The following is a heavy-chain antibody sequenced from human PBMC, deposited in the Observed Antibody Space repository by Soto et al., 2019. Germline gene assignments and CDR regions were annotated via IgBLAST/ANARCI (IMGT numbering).Heavy chain of an antibody. CDR2: VHPSGST. V-gene: IGHV4-34*01. CDR1: SASLGDHY. D-gene: IGHD6-19*01. CDR3: ARQARQDAVDGDY. Sequence: SETLSLTCAVFSASLGDHYWAWIRQSPDKGLEWIGEVHPSGSTDYNPSLKSRLTLSLDTSKNQFSLKVTSVTAADTAVYYCARQARQDAVDGDYWGQGTLVTVSS. J-gene: IGHJ4*02.